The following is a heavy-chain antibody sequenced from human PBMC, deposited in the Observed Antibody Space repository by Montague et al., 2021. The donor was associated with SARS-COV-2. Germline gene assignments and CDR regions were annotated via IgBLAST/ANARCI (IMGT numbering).Heavy chain of an antibody. Sequence: SETLSLTCAVAGGSIRNYNWGWIRQPPGKGLEWIGYVYYTGSTNYNPSLKSRVTISIDTSKNQISLRLTSVTAADTAMYYCASHNADDIERLDYWGQGTLVTVSS. CDR3: ASHNADDIERLDY. CDR2: VYYTGST. CDR1: GGSIRNYN. J-gene: IGHJ4*02. D-gene: IGHD3-9*01. V-gene: IGHV4-59*08.